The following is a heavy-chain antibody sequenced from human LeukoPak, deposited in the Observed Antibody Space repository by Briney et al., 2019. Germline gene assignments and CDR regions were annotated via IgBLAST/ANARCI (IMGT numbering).Heavy chain of an antibody. Sequence: AETLTLTCAAYGWSFSGYYLSWIRQPPGKGLEWIGEINHSGSTNYNPSLKSRVTISVDTSRNQFSLKLSSVTAADTAVYYCARVLRYFDWKDWFDPWGQGTLVTVSS. CDR1: GWSFSGYY. V-gene: IGHV4-34*01. D-gene: IGHD3-9*01. J-gene: IGHJ5*02. CDR3: ARVLRYFDWKDWFDP. CDR2: INHSGST.